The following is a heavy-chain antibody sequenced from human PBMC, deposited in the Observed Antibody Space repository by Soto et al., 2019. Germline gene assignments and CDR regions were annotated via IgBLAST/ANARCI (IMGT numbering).Heavy chain of an antibody. Sequence: QVQLVQSGAEVKKPGASVKVSCKTFGYSFTVYGISWVRQAPGQGLEWMGWMSTYTGDTNYARKFRGRVTMTTDISTSTASMELRSLTSDDTAVYYCARDPGGATGFAPWGQGTPVIVST. CDR2: MSTYTGDT. D-gene: IGHD1-1*01. CDR1: GYSFTVYG. CDR3: ARDPGGATGFAP. V-gene: IGHV1-18*01. J-gene: IGHJ5*02.